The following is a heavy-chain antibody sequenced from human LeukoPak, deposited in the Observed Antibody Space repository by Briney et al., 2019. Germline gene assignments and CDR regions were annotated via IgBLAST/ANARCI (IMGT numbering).Heavy chain of an antibody. CDR3: AKSVESAVTTNPYFDF. CDR2: ISGSGGST. V-gene: IGHV3-23*01. Sequence: GGSLRLSCAASGFTFSNYAMSWVRQALGKGLKWVSVISGSGGSTYNADSVKGRFTISRDNSKNILYLQMNSLRAEDTAVYYCAKSVESAVTTNPYFDFWGQGALVTVSS. D-gene: IGHD4-17*01. J-gene: IGHJ4*02. CDR1: GFTFSNYA.